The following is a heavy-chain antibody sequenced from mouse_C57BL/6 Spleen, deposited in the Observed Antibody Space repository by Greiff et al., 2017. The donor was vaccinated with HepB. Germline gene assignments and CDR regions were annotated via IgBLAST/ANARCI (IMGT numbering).Heavy chain of an antibody. CDR1: GFNIKDDY. D-gene: IGHD1-1*01. Sequence: EVQLQQSGAELVRPGASVKLSCTASGFNIKDDYMHWVKQRPEQGLEWIGWIDPENGDTEYASKFQGKATITADTSSNTAYLQLSSLTSEDTAVYYCTKNYGSFAWFAYWGQGTLVTVSA. CDR3: TKNYGSFAWFAY. CDR2: IDPENGDT. J-gene: IGHJ3*01. V-gene: IGHV14-4*01.